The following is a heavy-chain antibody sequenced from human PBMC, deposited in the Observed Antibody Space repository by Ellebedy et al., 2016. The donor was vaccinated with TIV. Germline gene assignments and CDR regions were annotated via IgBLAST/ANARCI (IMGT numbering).Heavy chain of an antibody. CDR3: ARATSSRYGFDY. J-gene: IGHJ4*02. CDR1: GGSISSYY. D-gene: IGHD3-10*01. V-gene: IGHV4-59*06. CDR2: IYYSGST. Sequence: MPSETLSLTCTVSGGSISSYYWSWIRQHPGKGLEWIGYIYYSGSTYYNPSLKSRVTISVDTSKNQFSLKLSSVTAADTAVYYCARATSSRYGFDYWGQGTLVTVSS.